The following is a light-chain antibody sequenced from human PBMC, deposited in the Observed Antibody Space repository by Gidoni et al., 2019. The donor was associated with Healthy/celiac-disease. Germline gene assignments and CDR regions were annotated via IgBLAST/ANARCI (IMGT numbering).Light chain of an antibody. CDR3: QQSYSTPWT. CDR2: AAS. Sequence: DSQMTQSPSSLSTSVGDRVTITCRASQSISSYLNWYQQKPGKAPNLLIYAASSLQSGVPSRFSCSGSGTDFTLTISILQPEDFASYYFQQSYSTPWTFXQXTKVEIK. J-gene: IGKJ1*01. V-gene: IGKV1-39*01. CDR1: QSISSY.